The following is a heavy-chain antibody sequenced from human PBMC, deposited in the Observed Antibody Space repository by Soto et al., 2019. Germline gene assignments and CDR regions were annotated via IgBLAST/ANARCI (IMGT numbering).Heavy chain of an antibody. J-gene: IGHJ4*02. V-gene: IGHV4-39*01. CDR1: GGSVSSDDYY. CDR2: IYYSGST. Sequence: SETLSLTCTVSGGSVSSDDYYWSWIRQPPGKGLEWIGSIYYSGSTYYNPSLKSRVTISVDTSKNQFSLKLSSVTAADTAVYYCARDFAYFDSWGQGTLVTVSS. D-gene: IGHD3-3*01. CDR3: ARDFAYFDS.